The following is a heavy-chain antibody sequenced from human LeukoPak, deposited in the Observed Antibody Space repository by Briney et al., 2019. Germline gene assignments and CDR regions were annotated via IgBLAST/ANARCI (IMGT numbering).Heavy chain of an antibody. CDR3: AKDWGSSGWYNWFDS. CDR2: IQSHGNPT. Sequence: SGGSLRLSCAASGFSFSTYSMHWVRQAPGKGLEWVAFIQSHGNPTYYADSVKGRFTISRDNSKNTLSLQMNSLRDEDTAVYYCAKDWGSSGWYNWFDSWGQGTQVTVSS. V-gene: IGHV3-30*02. D-gene: IGHD6-19*01. CDR1: GFSFSTYS. J-gene: IGHJ5*01.